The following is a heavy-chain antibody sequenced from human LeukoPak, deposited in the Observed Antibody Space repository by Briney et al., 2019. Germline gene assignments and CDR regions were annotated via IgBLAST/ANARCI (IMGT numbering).Heavy chain of an antibody. D-gene: IGHD2-2*02. J-gene: IGHJ4*02. CDR2: ISWNSGNI. CDR3: ARDQYCSSTSCYTGGIVY. V-gene: IGHV3-9*01. CDR1: GLTFDDYG. Sequence: PGGSLRLSCAASGLTFDDYGMHWVRQAPGKGLEWVSGISWNSGNIGYADSVKGRFTISRDNAKNSLYLQMNSLRAEDTAVYYCARDQYCSSTSCYTGGIVYWGQGTLVTVSS.